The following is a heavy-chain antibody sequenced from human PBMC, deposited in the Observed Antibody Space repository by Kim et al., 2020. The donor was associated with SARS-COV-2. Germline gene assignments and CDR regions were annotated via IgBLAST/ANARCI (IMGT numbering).Heavy chain of an antibody. CDR1: GFTFSSYG. CDR2: IWYDGSNK. Sequence: GGSLRLSCAASGFTFSSYGMHWVRQAPGKGLEWVAVIWYDGSNKYYTDSVKGRFTISRDNSNNTLFLQMNSLRVEDPAVYYCARAPPEYAIFRDAFDIWGQGTMVTVSS. CDR3: ARAPPEYAIFRDAFDI. D-gene: IGHD3-9*01. V-gene: IGHV3-33*08. J-gene: IGHJ3*02.